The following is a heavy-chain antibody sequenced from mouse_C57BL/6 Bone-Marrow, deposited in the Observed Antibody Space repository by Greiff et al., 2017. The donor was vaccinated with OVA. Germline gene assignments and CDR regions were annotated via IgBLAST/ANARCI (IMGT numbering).Heavy chain of an antibody. CDR1: GYTFTSYG. Sequence: VQLQQSGAELARPGASVKLSCKASGYTFTSYGISWVMQRTGQGLEWIGEIYPRSGNTYYNEKFKGKATLTADKSSSTAYMELRSLTSEDSAVYVCARYYYGSRSWFAYWGQGTLVTVSA. CDR3: ARYYYGSRSWFAY. CDR2: IYPRSGNT. V-gene: IGHV1-81*01. D-gene: IGHD1-1*01. J-gene: IGHJ3*01.